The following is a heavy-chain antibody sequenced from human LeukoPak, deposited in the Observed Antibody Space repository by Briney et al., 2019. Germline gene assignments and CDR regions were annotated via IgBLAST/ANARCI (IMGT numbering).Heavy chain of an antibody. Sequence: RPGGSLRLSCAASGFTFDDYGMSWVRQAPGKGLEWGSGINWNGGSTGYADSVKGRFTVSRDNAKNSLYLQMNSLRAEDTALYYCARRLGGNWFDPWGQGTLVTVSS. CDR1: GFTFDDYG. CDR2: INWNGGST. V-gene: IGHV3-20*04. J-gene: IGHJ5*02. CDR3: ARRLGGNWFDP.